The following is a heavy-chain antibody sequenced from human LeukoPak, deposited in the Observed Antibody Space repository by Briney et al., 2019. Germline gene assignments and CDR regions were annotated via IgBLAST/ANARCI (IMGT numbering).Heavy chain of an antibody. D-gene: IGHD1-20*01. V-gene: IGHV1-8*01. CDR2: MNPNSGNT. Sequence: GASVKVSCKASGYTFTSYDINWVRQATGQGLEWMGWMNPNSGNTGYAQKFQGRVTMTRNTSISTAYMELSSLRSEDTAVYYCARFLTGTTIYYYYGMDVWGQGTTVTVSS. CDR1: GYTFTSYD. J-gene: IGHJ6*02. CDR3: ARFLTGTTIYYYYGMDV.